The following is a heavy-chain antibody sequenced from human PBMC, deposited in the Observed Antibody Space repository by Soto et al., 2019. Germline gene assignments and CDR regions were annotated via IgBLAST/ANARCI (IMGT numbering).Heavy chain of an antibody. J-gene: IGHJ3*02. D-gene: IGHD4-4*01. V-gene: IGHV4-59*01. CDR2: VYYSGNT. CDR1: GVSISTYY. Sequence: QVQLQESGPGLVKPSETLSLTCTVSGVSISTYYWTWIRQPPGKGLEWIGQVYYSGNTNYNPSLKSRVTSSVDASRNQFSLRLSSVTAADTAMYDCASRDYNAAFDIWRQGTLVNASS. CDR3: ASRDYNAAFDI.